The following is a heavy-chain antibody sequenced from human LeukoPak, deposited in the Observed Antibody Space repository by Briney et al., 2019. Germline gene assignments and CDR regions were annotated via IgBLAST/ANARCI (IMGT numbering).Heavy chain of an antibody. Sequence: GGSLRLSCAASGFTFSSYSMNWVRQAPGKGLEWVSYISSSNSTIYYADSVKGRFTISRDNAKNSLYLQMNSLRDEDTAVYYCARSIGYYDILTGYYHFDYWGQGTLVTVSS. CDR3: ARSIGYYDILTGYYHFDY. V-gene: IGHV3-48*02. CDR2: ISSSNSTI. D-gene: IGHD3-9*01. CDR1: GFTFSSYS. J-gene: IGHJ4*02.